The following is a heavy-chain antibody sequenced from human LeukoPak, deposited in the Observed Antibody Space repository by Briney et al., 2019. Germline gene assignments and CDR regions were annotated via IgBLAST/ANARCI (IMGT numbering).Heavy chain of an antibody. CDR3: ARDHRGYSYGSEQYHYYYMDV. V-gene: IGHV3-7*01. CDR1: GFTFSSYW. Sequence: GGSLRLSCAASGFTFSSYWMSWVRQAPGKGLEWVANIKEDGSEKYYVDSVKGRFTISRDNAKNSLYLQMNSLRAEDTAVYYCARDHRGYSYGSEQYHYYYMDVWGKGTTVTVSS. J-gene: IGHJ6*03. D-gene: IGHD5-18*01. CDR2: IKEDGSEK.